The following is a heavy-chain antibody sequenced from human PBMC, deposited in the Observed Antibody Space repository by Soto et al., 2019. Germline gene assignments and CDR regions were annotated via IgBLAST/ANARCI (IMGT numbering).Heavy chain of an antibody. J-gene: IGHJ4*02. CDR2: IYYSGST. D-gene: IGHD6-19*01. CDR3: AVTGIAVAGDNKPFDY. Sequence: KASETLSLTCTVSGGSISSSSYYWGWIRQPPGKGLEWIGSIYYSGSTYYNPSLKSRVTISVDTSKNQFSLKLSSVTAADTAVYYCAVTGIAVAGDNKPFDYWGQGTLVTVSS. V-gene: IGHV4-39*01. CDR1: GGSISSSSYY.